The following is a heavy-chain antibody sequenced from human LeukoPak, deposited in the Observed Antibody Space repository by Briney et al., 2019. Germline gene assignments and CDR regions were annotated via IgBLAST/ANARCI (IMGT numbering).Heavy chain of an antibody. D-gene: IGHD2-8*01. V-gene: IGHV1-69*06. CDR3: ARDSSEGVFYFFDY. CDR2: IIPIFGTA. CDR1: GYTLTELS. J-gene: IGHJ4*02. Sequence: PWASVKVSCKVSGYTLTELSMHWVRQAPGKGLEWMGGIIPIFGTANYAQKFQGRVTITADKSTSTAYMELSSLRSEDTAVYYCARDSSEGVFYFFDYWGQGTLVTVSS.